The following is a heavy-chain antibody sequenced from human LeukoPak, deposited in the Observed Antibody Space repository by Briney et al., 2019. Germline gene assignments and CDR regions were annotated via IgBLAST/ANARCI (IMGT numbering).Heavy chain of an antibody. CDR1: GFTVSSNF. CDR3: AKTGGPWD. Sequence: GSLRLSCAASGFTVSSNFMTWVRQAPGKGLEWVSVIYRDGTTYYADSVKGRFTISRDTSRNTLDLQMNSLRAEDTAVYYCAKTGGPWDWGQGALVTVSS. J-gene: IGHJ4*02. CDR2: IYRDGTT. V-gene: IGHV3-53*01. D-gene: IGHD7-27*01.